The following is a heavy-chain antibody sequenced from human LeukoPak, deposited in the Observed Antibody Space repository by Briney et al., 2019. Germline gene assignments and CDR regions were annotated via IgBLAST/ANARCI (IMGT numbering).Heavy chain of an antibody. V-gene: IGHV3-11*04. CDR3: ATSRVFDY. J-gene: IGHJ4*02. CDR1: GFSFSDYF. CDR2: ISSDGGNI. Sequence: GSLRLSCVTSGFSFSDYFMNWIRQAPGKGLEWLSFISSDGGNIYYTDSVKGRFTISRDNAKKTLYLDMNSLRVDDTAIYYCATSRVFDYWGQGTLVTVSS.